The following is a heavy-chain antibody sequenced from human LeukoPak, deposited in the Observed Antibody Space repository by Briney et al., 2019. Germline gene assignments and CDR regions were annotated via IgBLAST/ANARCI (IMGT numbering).Heavy chain of an antibody. CDR1: GFTFSTYE. D-gene: IGHD4-11*01. V-gene: IGHV3-48*03. J-gene: IGHJ4*02. Sequence: GGSLRLSCAASGFTFSTYEMNWVRRAPGKGLEWISYINTRSTKIKYADSVKGRFAISRDNAKNSLYLQMNSLRADDTAVYYCARDVQRGFDYTNSLDYWGQGTLVTVSS. CDR3: ARDVQRGFDYTNSLDY. CDR2: INTRSTKI.